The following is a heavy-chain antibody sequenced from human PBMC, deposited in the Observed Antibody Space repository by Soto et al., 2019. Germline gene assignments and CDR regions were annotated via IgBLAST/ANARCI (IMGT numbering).Heavy chain of an antibody. CDR3: TTRDDYGDSPFDY. CDR2: IKSKTDGGTT. V-gene: IGHV3-15*01. Sequence: PGGSLRLSCAASGFTFSNAWMSWVRQAPGKGLEWVGRIKSKTDGGTTDYAAPVKGRFTISRDDSKNTLYLQMNSLKTEDTAVYYCTTRDDYGDSPFDYWGQGTLVTVSS. J-gene: IGHJ4*02. D-gene: IGHD4-17*01. CDR1: GFTFSNAW.